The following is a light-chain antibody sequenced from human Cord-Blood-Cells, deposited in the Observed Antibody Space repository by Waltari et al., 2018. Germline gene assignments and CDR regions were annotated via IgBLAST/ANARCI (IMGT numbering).Light chain of an antibody. CDR1: QSVSSY. Sequence: EIVLTQSPATLSLSPGERATLSCRASQSVSSYLAWYQQKPGQAPRLLIYDASNRATGIPARFSGRGSGTDFTLTISSLEPEDFAVYYCQQRSNWLWTFGQGTKLEIK. V-gene: IGKV3-11*01. CDR2: DAS. CDR3: QQRSNWLWT. J-gene: IGKJ1*01.